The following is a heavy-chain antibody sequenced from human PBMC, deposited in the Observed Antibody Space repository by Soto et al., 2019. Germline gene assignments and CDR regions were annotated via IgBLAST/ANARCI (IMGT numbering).Heavy chain of an antibody. D-gene: IGHD6-19*01. V-gene: IGHV4-59*01. CDR3: ARVGVKWLVREQIWFDP. CDR2: IYYSGST. J-gene: IGHJ5*02. Sequence: SETLSLTCTVSGGSISSYYWSWIRQPPGKGLEWIGYIYYSGSTNYNPSLKSRVTISVDTSKNQFSLKLSSVTAADTAVYYCARVGVKWLVREQIWFDPWGQGTLVTVSS. CDR1: GGSISSYY.